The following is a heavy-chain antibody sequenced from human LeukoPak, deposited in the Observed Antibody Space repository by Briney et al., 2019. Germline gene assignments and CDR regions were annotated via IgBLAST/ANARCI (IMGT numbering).Heavy chain of an antibody. CDR1: GYTFTSYG. J-gene: IGHJ5*02. Sequence: ASVKVSCKASGYTFTSYGVSWVRQAPGQGLEWMGWISAYNGNTNYAQKLQGRVTMTTDTSTSTAYMELRSLRSDDTAVYYCARDGGVGGFGELLYDWFDPWGQGTLVTVSS. V-gene: IGHV1-18*01. D-gene: IGHD3-10*01. CDR3: ARDGGVGGFGELLYDWFDP. CDR2: ISAYNGNT.